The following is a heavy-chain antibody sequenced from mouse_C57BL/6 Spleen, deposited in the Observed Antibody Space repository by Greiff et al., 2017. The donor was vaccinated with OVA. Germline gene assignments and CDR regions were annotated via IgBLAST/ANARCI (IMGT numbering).Heavy chain of an antibody. V-gene: IGHV1-66*01. J-gene: IGHJ2*01. CDR3: ATTYYGNYGG. CDR1: GYSFTSYY. D-gene: IGHD2-10*01. Sequence: QVQLQQSGPELVKPGASVKISCKASGYSFTSYYIHWVKQRPGQGLEWIGWIYPGSGNTKYNEKFKGKATLTADTSSSTAYMQLSSLTSEDSAVYYCATTYYGNYGGWGQGTTLTVSS. CDR2: IYPGSGNT.